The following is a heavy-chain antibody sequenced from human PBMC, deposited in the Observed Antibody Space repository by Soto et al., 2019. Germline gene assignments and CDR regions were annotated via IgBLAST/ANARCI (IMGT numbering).Heavy chain of an antibody. CDR2: INHSGST. J-gene: IGHJ6*02. Sequence: SETLSLTCAVYGGPFSGYYWSWIRQPPGKGLEWIGEINHSGSTNYNPSLKSRVTISVDTSKNQFSLKLSSVTAADTAVYYCARDRSPSSWYPSQNYGMDVWGQGTTVTVSS. CDR1: GGPFSGYY. V-gene: IGHV4-34*01. D-gene: IGHD6-13*01. CDR3: ARDRSPSSWYPSQNYGMDV.